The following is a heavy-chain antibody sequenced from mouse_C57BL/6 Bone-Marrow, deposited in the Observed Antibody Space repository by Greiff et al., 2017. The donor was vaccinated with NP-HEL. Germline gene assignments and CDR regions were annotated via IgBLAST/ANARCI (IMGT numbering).Heavy chain of an antibody. D-gene: IGHD3-2*02. V-gene: IGHV1-18*01. CDR3: AIQDSSGVYYAMDY. J-gene: IGHJ4*01. Sequence: EVKLVESGPELVKPGASVKIPCKASGYTFTDYNMDWVKQSHGKSLEWIGDINPNNGGTIYNQKFKGKATLTVDKSSSTAYMELRSLTSEDTAVYYCAIQDSSGVYYAMDYWGQGTSVTVSS. CDR1: GYTFTDYN. CDR2: INPNNGGT.